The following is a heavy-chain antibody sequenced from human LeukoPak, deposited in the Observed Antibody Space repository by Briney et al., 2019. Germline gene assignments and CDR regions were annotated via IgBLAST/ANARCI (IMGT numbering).Heavy chain of an antibody. Sequence: SETLSLTCTVSGVSISISSAYWGWIRQPPGKGLEWIGSIYYSKNTYYNPSLKSRVTISADTSKNQFSLTLGSVSATDTAVYYCVCPRGFSYGYFDYWGQGTLVTVSS. D-gene: IGHD5-18*01. CDR1: GVSISISSAY. J-gene: IGHJ4*02. CDR2: IYYSKNT. CDR3: VCPRGFSYGYFDY. V-gene: IGHV4-39*01.